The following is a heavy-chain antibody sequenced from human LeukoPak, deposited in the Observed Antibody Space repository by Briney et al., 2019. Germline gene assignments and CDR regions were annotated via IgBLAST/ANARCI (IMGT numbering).Heavy chain of an antibody. D-gene: IGHD4-11*01. J-gene: IGHJ4*02. CDR1: GGSISSGGYS. Sequence: SETLSLTCAVSGGSISSGGYSWSWIRQPPGKGLEWIGYIYHSGSTYYNPSLKSRVTISVDRSKNQFSLKLSSVTAADTAVYYCARVNYSNYAYYFDYWGQGTLVTVSS. CDR2: IYHSGST. V-gene: IGHV4-30-2*01. CDR3: ARVNYSNYAYYFDY.